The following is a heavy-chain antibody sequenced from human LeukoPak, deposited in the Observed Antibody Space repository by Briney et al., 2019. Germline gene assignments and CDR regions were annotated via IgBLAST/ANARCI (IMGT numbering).Heavy chain of an antibody. D-gene: IGHD6-19*01. V-gene: IGHV1-2*02. CDR2: INPNSGGT. J-gene: IGHJ3*02. CDR1: GYTFTGYY. CDR3: ARDLGAVAGTRSAFDI. Sequence: ASVKVSCKASGYTFTGYYMHWVRQAPGQVLEWMGWINPNSGGTSYAQKFQGRVTMTRDTSISTAYMELSRLRSDDTAVYYCARDLGAVAGTRSAFDIWGQGTMVTVSS.